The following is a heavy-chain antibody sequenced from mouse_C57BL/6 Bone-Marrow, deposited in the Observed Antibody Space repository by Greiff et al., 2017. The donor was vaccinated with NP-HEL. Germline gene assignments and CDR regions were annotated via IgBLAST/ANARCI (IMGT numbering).Heavy chain of an antibody. Sequence: QVQLKQSGPGLVQPSQSLSITCTVSGFSLTSYGVHWVRQSPGKGLEWLGVIWRGGSTDYNAAFMSRLSITKDNSKSQVFFKMNSLQADDTAIYYCANNYYGSSGKRYFDVWGTGTTVTVSS. CDR3: ANNYYGSSGKRYFDV. D-gene: IGHD1-1*01. V-gene: IGHV2-5*01. CDR1: GFSLTSYG. J-gene: IGHJ1*03. CDR2: IWRGGST.